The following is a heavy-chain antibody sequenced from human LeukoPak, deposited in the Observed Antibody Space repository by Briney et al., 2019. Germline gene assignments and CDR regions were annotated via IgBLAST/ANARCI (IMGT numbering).Heavy chain of an antibody. CDR3: ARESATFGDYYYMDV. D-gene: IGHD2/OR15-2a*01. V-gene: IGHV3-30*02. CDR2: IRYDGSNK. Sequence: GGSLRLSCAASGFTFSTYGMHWVRQAPGKGLEGGAFIRYDGSNKYYADSVKGRFTISRDNSKNTLYLQMNSLRAEDTAVYYCARESATFGDYYYMDVWGKGTTVTISS. J-gene: IGHJ6*03. CDR1: GFTFSTYG.